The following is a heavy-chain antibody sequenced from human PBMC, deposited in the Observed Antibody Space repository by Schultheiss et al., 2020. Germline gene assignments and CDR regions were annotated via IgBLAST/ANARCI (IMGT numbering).Heavy chain of an antibody. Sequence: GGSLRLSCAASGFTFSNAWMSWVRQAPGKGLEWVGRIKSKTDGGTTDYAAPVKGRFTISRDDSKNTVYLQMNSLKIEDSAVYYCTTGGGNFFSDYWGQGTLVTVSS. CDR1: GFTFSNAW. J-gene: IGHJ4*02. V-gene: IGHV3-15*01. CDR2: IKSKTDGGTT. D-gene: IGHD4-23*01. CDR3: TTGGGNFFSDY.